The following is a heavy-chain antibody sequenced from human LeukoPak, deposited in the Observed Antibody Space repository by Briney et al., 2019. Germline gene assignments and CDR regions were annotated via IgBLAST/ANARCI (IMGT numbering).Heavy chain of an antibody. CDR1: GGSIRSYY. V-gene: IGHV4-59*08. CDR2: IYYSGSS. Sequence: SETLSLTCNVSGGSIRSYYWSWIRQSPGKGLEWIGEIYYSGSSNYNPSLKSRVTISINTSKTQFSLRLSSVTAADTAIYYCARQYYGSGAFDIWGQGTIVTVSS. D-gene: IGHD3-10*01. CDR3: ARQYYGSGAFDI. J-gene: IGHJ3*02.